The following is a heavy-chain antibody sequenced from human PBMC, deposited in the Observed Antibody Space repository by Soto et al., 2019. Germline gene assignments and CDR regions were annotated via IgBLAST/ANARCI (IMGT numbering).Heavy chain of an antibody. D-gene: IGHD3-22*01. Sequence: GGSLRLSCTTSGFVFSHYGMHWVRQAPDRGLEWVAVIWSDGSKTSYAESVKGRFTISRDDSTKTLYLEMNSLRVDDTGVYYCARGQYYYDIGGYLYWGQGTLVTVSS. J-gene: IGHJ4*02. CDR2: IWSDGSKT. CDR3: ARGQYYYDIGGYLY. V-gene: IGHV3-33*01. CDR1: GFVFSHYG.